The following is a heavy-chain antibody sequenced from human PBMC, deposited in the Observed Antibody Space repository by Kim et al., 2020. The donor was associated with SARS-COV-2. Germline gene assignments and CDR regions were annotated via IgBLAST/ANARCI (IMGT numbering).Heavy chain of an antibody. J-gene: IGHJ4*02. CDR3: ARGASDSPMARGS. D-gene: IGHD2-21*02. Sequence: GGSLRLSCAASGFTFSSYSMNWVRQAPGKGLEWVSSISSSSSYIYYADSVKGRFTISRDNAKNSLYLQMNSLRAEDTAVYYCARGASDSPMARGSWGQGTLVTVSS. CDR2: ISSSSSYI. V-gene: IGHV3-21*01. CDR1: GFTFSSYS.